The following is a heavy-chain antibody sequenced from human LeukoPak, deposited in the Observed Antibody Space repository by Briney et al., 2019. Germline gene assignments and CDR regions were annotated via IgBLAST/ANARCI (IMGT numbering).Heavy chain of an antibody. CDR2: IYHSGST. Sequence: SETLSLTCTVSGYSISSGYYWGWIRQPPGMGLEWIGSIYHSGSTNYNPSLKSRVTISVDTSKNQFSLKLSSVTAADTAVYYCARGGGYSSSSGFQLNIQRLYGVWGKGTTVTVSS. J-gene: IGHJ6*04. D-gene: IGHD6-6*01. CDR1: GYSISSGYY. V-gene: IGHV4-38-2*02. CDR3: ARGGGYSSSSGFQLNIQRLYGV.